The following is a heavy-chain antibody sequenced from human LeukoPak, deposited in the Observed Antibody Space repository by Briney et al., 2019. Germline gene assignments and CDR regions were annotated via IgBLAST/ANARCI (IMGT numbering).Heavy chain of an antibody. D-gene: IGHD1-26*01. Sequence: SSETLSLTCTVSGGSISNYYWSWIRQPPGKGLEWIGYIYNSGSTNYNPSLKSRVSISVDTSKNQFSLKLSSVTAADTAVYYCARDGTSRSIQHWGQGALVTVSS. J-gene: IGHJ1*01. CDR1: GGSISNYY. V-gene: IGHV4-59*01. CDR3: ARDGTSRSIQH. CDR2: IYNSGST.